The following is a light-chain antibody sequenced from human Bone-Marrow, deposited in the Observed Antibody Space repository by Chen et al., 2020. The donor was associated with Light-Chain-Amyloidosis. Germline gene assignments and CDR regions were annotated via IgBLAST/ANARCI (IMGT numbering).Light chain of an antibody. J-gene: IGKJ1*01. CDR2: KAS. Sequence: DIQMTQSPSTLSASVGDTVTLTCRASQSVGTWLAWYQQKPGRAPKLLIFKASNLEGGVPSRFSGSVSGTDFTLTITSLQSDDFATYHCQQYASYSRTFGQGTKVEV. V-gene: IGKV1-5*03. CDR1: QSVGTW. CDR3: QQYASYSRT.